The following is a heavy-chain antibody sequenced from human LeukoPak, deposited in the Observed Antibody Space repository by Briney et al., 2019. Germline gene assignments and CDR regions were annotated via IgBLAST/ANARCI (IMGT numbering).Heavy chain of an antibody. Sequence: GESLKISCKCSGYSFTNYWIGWVRQMPAKGVEWMGIIYPGDSDTSYSPSFQGQVTISADKSISTAYLQWSSLKASDTAMYYCARTGYSSGWYGGSDIWGQGTLVTVSS. CDR2: IYPGDSDT. CDR1: GYSFTNYW. D-gene: IGHD6-19*01. J-gene: IGHJ3*02. CDR3: ARTGYSSGWYGGSDI. V-gene: IGHV5-51*01.